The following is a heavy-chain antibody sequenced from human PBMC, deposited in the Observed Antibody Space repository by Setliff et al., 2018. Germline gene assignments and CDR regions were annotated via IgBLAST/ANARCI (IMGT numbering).Heavy chain of an antibody. CDR1: GYTFTDSF. V-gene: IGHV1-2*02. CDR2: INPNRDDT. J-gene: IGHJ4*02. Sequence: ASVKVSCKAFGYTFTDSFIHWVRQAPGQGFEWLGWINPNRDDTKYAQKFQHRILMAKDTSLNTVYVELSSLTSEDTAIYYCARNMGMGQRDYFDYWGRGTLVTVSS. CDR3: ARNMGMGQRDYFDY. D-gene: IGHD6-13*01.